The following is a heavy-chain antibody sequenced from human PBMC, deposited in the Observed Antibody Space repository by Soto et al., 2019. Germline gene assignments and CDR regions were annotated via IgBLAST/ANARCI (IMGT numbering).Heavy chain of an antibody. CDR1: GSTFSDYY. J-gene: IGHJ4*02. CDR3: ARDQSTSGDYPHYY. CDR2: ISSSGSTI. V-gene: IGHV3-11*01. D-gene: IGHD3-22*01. Sequence: GGSLRLSCAASGSTFSDYYMSLIRQAPGKGLEWVSYISSSGSTIYYADSVKGRFTISRDNAKNSLYLQMNSLRAEDTAVYYCARDQSTSGDYPHYYWGQGTRVTVSS.